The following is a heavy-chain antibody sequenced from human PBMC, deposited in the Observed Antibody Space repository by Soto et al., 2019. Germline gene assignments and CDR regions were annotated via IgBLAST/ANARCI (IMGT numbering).Heavy chain of an antibody. Sequence: QITLKESGPALVKPTQTLTLTCAFSGFSLTTTGEGVAWIRQSPGKALEWLALIYWNDDRRYSPSLKSRLTVTRDTSKGQVVLTLTNMDPVDSGTYFCAHRPSLTLFGTSGYIFDHWGQGTPVTVSS. CDR3: AHRPSLTLFGTSGYIFDH. J-gene: IGHJ4*02. CDR1: GFSLTTTGEG. V-gene: IGHV2-5*01. D-gene: IGHD3-22*01. CDR2: IYWNDDR.